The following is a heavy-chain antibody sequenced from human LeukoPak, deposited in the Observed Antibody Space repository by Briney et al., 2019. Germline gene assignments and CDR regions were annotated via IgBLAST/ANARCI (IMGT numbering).Heavy chain of an antibody. CDR1: GGTFSSYA. J-gene: IGHJ4*02. Sequence: SVKVSCKASGGTFSSYAISWVRQVPGQGLEWMGGIIPIFGTANYAQKFQGRVTITADESTSTAYMELSSLRSEDTAVHYCASAVTTPGDYFDYWGQGTLVTVSS. CDR3: ASAVTTPGDYFDY. D-gene: IGHD4-17*01. CDR2: IIPIFGTA. V-gene: IGHV1-69*13.